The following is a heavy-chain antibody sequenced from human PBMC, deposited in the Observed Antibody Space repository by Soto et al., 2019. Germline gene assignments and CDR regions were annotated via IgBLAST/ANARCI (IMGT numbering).Heavy chain of an antibody. V-gene: IGHV3-23*01. CDR3: ARVFDDYGDYGYGFDV. Sequence: GGSLRLSCAASGFTFSSYAMSWVRQAPGKGLEWVSGISGSGGSTYHADSAKGQFTISRDNSKNTLYLQMNSLRAEDTAVYYCARVFDDYGDYGYGFDVWGQGTMVPVSS. J-gene: IGHJ3*01. CDR2: ISGSGGST. CDR1: GFTFSSYA. D-gene: IGHD4-17*01.